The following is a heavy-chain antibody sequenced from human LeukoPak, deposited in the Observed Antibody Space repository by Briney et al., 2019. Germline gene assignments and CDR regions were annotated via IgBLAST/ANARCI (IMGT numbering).Heavy chain of an antibody. CDR2: ISAYNGNT. V-gene: IGHV1-18*01. D-gene: IGHD3-16*02. CDR3: ARDLIPYVWGSYRFLDY. Sequence: ASVKVSCKASGYTFTSYGISWVRQAPGQGLEWMGWISAYNGNTNYAQKLQGRVTMTTDTFTSTAYMELRSLRSDDTAVYYCARDLIPYVWGSYRFLDYWGQGTLVTVSS. J-gene: IGHJ4*02. CDR1: GYTFTSYG.